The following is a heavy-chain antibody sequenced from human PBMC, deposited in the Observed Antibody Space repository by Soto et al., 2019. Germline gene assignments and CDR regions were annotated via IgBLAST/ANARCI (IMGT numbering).Heavy chain of an antibody. CDR3: ARGLNGEFHYYYYYMDV. J-gene: IGHJ6*03. CDR1: GFTVSSNY. V-gene: IGHV3-53*04. CDR2: IYSGGST. D-gene: IGHD3-10*01. Sequence: GGSLRLSCAASGFTVSSNYMSWVRQAPGKGLEWVSVIYSGGSTYYADSVKGRFTISRHNSKNTLYLQMNSLRAEDTAVYYCARGLNGEFHYYYYYMDVWGKGTTVTVSS.